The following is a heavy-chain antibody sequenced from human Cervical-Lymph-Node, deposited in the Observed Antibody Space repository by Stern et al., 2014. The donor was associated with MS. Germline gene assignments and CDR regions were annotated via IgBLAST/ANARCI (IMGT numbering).Heavy chain of an antibody. CDR1: GYTLSEIS. CDR3: ATHRGRVTYYYGMDV. CDR2: FDPENGES. V-gene: IGHV1-24*01. J-gene: IGHJ6*02. D-gene: IGHD2-21*02. Sequence: MQLVESGAEVKKPGASVKVSCKVSGYTLSEISMHWVRQAPGKGLEWMAGFDPENGESGYAQKFQGRVTMAENRSTDTAYMELSSLRSEDTAVYYCATHRGRVTYYYGMDVWGQGTTVTVSS.